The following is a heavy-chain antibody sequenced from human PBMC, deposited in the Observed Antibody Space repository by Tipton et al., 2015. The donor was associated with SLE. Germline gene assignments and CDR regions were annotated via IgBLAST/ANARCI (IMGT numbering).Heavy chain of an antibody. D-gene: IGHD6-13*01. CDR3: AAPIAAAGLGGFDP. J-gene: IGHJ5*02. CDR1: GGSITSSSYY. Sequence: TLSLTCTVSGGSITSSSYYLGWIRQPPGKGLEWIGSIYYSGSTYYNPSLKSRDTISVDTSKNQFSLKLSSVTAADTAVYYCAAPIAAAGLGGFDPWGQGTLVTVSS. V-gene: IGHV4-39*01. CDR2: IYYSGST.